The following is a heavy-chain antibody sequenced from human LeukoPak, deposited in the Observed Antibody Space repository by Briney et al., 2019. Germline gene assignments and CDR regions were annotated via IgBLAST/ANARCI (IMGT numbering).Heavy chain of an antibody. CDR2: IYFSGST. D-gene: IGHD1-20*01. V-gene: IGHV4-59*11. J-gene: IGHJ4*02. CDR3: ARGANNWND. CDR1: GGSFSGHY. Sequence: SETLSLTCAVYGGSFSGHYWSWIRRPPGKGLEWIGYIYFSGSTNYNPSLKSRVTISVDTSKNQFSLKMNSVTAADTAVYYCARGANNWNDWGQGILVTVSS.